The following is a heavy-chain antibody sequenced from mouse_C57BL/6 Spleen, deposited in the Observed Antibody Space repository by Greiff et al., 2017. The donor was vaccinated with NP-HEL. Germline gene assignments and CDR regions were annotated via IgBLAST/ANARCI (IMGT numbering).Heavy chain of an antibody. CDR1: GFNIKDDY. CDR3: TTGGVSTMISYFDY. CDR2: IDPENGDT. V-gene: IGHV14-4*01. D-gene: IGHD2-4*01. J-gene: IGHJ2*01. Sequence: EVQLQQSGAELVRPGASVKLSCTASGFNIKDDYMHWVKQRPEQGLEWIGWIDPENGDTEYASKFQGKATITADTSSNTAYLPLSSLTSEDTAVYYCTTGGVSTMISYFDYWGQGTTLTVSS.